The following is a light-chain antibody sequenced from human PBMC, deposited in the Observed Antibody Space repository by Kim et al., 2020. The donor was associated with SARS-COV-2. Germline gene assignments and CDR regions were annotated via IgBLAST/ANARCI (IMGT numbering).Light chain of an antibody. CDR2: GNT. Sequence: PGQRVTISCTGSRSNIGAGYDVHWYQQLPGTAPKLLMFGNTNRPSGVSDRFSGSKSGTAASLAITGLQADDEATYYCQSYDNSLSAYVFGTGTKVTVL. J-gene: IGLJ1*01. CDR3: QSYDNSLSAYV. V-gene: IGLV1-40*01. CDR1: RSNIGAGYD.